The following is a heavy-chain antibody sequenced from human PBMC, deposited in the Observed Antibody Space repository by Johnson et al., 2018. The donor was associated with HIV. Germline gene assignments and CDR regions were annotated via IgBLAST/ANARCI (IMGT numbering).Heavy chain of an antibody. Sequence: QVQLVGSGGGVVQPGRSLRLSCAASGFTFSTYDMAWVRQAPGKGLEWVALISYDGSNKYYADSVKGRFTISRDNSKNTLYLQMNSLRAEDTAVYYWARGADRAFDIWGQGRMVTVSS. CDR2: ISYDGSNK. J-gene: IGHJ3*02. CDR3: ARGADRAFDI. V-gene: IGHV3-30*03. D-gene: IGHD3-22*01. CDR1: GFTFSTYD.